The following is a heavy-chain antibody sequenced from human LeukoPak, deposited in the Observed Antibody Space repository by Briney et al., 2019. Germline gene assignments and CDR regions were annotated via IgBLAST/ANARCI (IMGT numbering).Heavy chain of an antibody. V-gene: IGHV3-30-3*01. CDR1: GFTFSSYD. CDR2: ISYDGSNK. J-gene: IGHJ5*02. CDR3: ARDGPTNWFDP. Sequence: GRSLRLSCAASGFTFSSYDMHWVRQAPGKGLEWVAVISYDGSNKYYADSVKGRFTISRDNSKNTLYLQMNSLRAEDTAVYYCARDGPTNWFDPWGQGTLVTVSS.